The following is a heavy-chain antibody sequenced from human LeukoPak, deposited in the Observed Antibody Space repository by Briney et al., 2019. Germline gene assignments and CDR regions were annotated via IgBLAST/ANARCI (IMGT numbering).Heavy chain of an antibody. J-gene: IGHJ6*03. CDR2: INSDGNTV. CDR1: GFTFSSYE. D-gene: IGHD2-21*02. V-gene: IGHV3-48*03. CDR3: ARDKRQVVTAIRYMDV. Sequence: GGSLRLSCAASGFTFSSYEMNWVRQAPGKGLEWVSYINSDGNTVYYADSVKGRFTVFRDNAKNSLYPQMNSLRAEDTAVYYCARDKRQVVTAIRYMDVWGKGTTVTVSS.